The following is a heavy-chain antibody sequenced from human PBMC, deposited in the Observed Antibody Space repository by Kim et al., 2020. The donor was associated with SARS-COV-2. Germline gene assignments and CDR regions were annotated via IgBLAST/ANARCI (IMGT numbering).Heavy chain of an antibody. CDR3: ARDHSSGWYPGGY. CDR2: ISAYNGNT. D-gene: IGHD6-19*01. V-gene: IGHV1-18*01. J-gene: IGHJ4*02. Sequence: ASVKVSCKTSGYTFTSYGISWVRQAPGQGLEWMGWISAYNGNTNYAQKVQGRVTMTTDTSTSTAYMELRSLKSDDTAVYYCARDHSSGWYPGGYWGQGALVTVSS. CDR1: GYTFTSYG.